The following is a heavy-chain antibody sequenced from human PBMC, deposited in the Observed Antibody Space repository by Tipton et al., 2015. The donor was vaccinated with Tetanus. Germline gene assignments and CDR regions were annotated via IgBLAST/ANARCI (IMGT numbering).Heavy chain of an antibody. Sequence: TLSLTCTVSGDSVSSHYMSWVRQAPGKGLEWVSVMYSGGDTYYVDSVKGRFSISRDNAKNTLYLQMNSLRVEDTAVYYCVRDGGSSGWLAYWGQGTLVTVSS. V-gene: IGHV3-53*01. CDR3: VRDGGSSGWLAY. D-gene: IGHD6-19*01. CDR2: MYSGGDT. CDR1: GDSVSSHY. J-gene: IGHJ4*02.